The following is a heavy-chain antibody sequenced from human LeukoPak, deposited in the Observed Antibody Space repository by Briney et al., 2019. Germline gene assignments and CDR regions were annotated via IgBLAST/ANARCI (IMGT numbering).Heavy chain of an antibody. CDR3: ARLRAMAIYYMDV. CDR2: INQSGDT. J-gene: IGHJ6*03. CDR1: GGSFTAYY. Sequence: SETLSLTCTVYGGSFTAYYWSWIRQPPGKGLEWIGEINQSGDTNYNPSLKSRVTISVDTSKNQFSLKLSSVTAADTAVYYCARLRAMAIYYMDVWGKGTTVTVSS. D-gene: IGHD5-18*01. V-gene: IGHV4-34*01.